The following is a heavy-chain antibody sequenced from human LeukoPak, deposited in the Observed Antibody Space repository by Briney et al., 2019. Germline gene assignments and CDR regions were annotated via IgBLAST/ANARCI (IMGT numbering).Heavy chain of an antibody. CDR1: GFIFRNAW. V-gene: IGHV3-15*01. J-gene: IGHJ4*02. D-gene: IGHD6-13*01. CDR2: IKNKADGGTT. CDR3: TTGYGSSWNY. Sequence: GGSLRLSCAASGFIFRNAWMNWVCQAPGKGLEWVGRIKNKADGGTTDYAAPVKGRFTISRDDSENTLSLQMNSLKIEDTAVYYCTTGYGSSWNYWGQGTLVTVSS.